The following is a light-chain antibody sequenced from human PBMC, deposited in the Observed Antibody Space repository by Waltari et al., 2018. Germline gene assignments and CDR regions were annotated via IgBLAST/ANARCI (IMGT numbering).Light chain of an antibody. CDR1: QSVLYSSNNKNY. Sequence: DIMMTQSPDSLAVSLGERATINCKSSQSVLYSSNNKNYLAWYQQKPGQPPKLLIYWASTRESGVPDRFSGSGSGTDFTLTISSLQAEDVAVYYCQQYYSTLLTFGGGTKVEIK. J-gene: IGKJ4*01. V-gene: IGKV4-1*01. CDR2: WAS. CDR3: QQYYSTLLT.